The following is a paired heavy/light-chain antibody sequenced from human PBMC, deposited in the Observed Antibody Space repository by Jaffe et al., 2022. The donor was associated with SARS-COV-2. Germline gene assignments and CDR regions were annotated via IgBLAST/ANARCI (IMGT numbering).Light chain of an antibody. CDR3: QQSEAPPLT. V-gene: IGKV1-39*01. Sequence: DIQMTQSPSSLSASVGDRVTITCRSSQTISRFLNWYQQKPGKAPKVLIYGASSLHSGVPSRFSGSGSGTDFTLTISGLQPEDFATYYCQQSEAPPLTFGGGTKLEIK. CDR2: GAS. CDR1: QTISRF. J-gene: IGKJ4*01.
Heavy chain of an antibody. Sequence: EVQLVESGGGLVKPGGSLRLSCVASGFTLSNYAMDWVRQAPGKGPEWVSSISSGSDYIYYADSVKGRFTISRDNAKNSLFLQMNSLRAEDTALYYCARGRGGNCGGDCYPYLDVFDIWGQGTTVTVSS. D-gene: IGHD2-21*02. CDR2: ISSGSDYI. J-gene: IGHJ3*02. CDR3: ARGRGGNCGGDCYPYLDVFDI. CDR1: GFTLSNYA. V-gene: IGHV3-21*01.